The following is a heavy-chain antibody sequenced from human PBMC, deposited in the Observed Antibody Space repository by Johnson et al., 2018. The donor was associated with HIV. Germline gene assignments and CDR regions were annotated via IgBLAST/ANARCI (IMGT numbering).Heavy chain of an antibody. CDR1: GFTVSSNY. Sequence: VQLVESGGGLVQSGGSLRLSCEASGFTVSSNYMSWVRQAPGKGLEWVSVIYSAGSAFYADFVKGGFITSKDNSKNTLYLQMNSLRAEDTAVYYCAKTPLKVGATNAFDIWGQGTMVTVSS. CDR3: AKTPLKVGATNAFDI. D-gene: IGHD1-26*01. V-gene: IGHV3-66*02. J-gene: IGHJ3*02. CDR2: IYSAGSA.